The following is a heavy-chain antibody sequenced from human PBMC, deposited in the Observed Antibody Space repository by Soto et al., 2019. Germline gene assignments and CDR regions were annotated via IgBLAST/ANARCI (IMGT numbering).Heavy chain of an antibody. CDR3: ARQASGYYYGWFDP. V-gene: IGHV4-39*01. CDR1: GGSILDSTYY. D-gene: IGHD3-22*01. CDR2: IFYSGGT. Sequence: QLLLQESGPGLVKPSETLSLTCTVSGGSILDSTYYWAWIRQSPGKGLEWIGTIFYSGGTFYTPSLKSRVTMAVDTSNKQFSLQLRSVTAADTAVYYCARQASGYYYGWFDPWGQGTLVTVSS. J-gene: IGHJ5*02.